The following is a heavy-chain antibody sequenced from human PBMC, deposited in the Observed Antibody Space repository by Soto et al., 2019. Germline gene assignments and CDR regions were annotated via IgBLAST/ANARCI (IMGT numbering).Heavy chain of an antibody. CDR3: VRADGYNRDDAFDV. Sequence: PXGCLRRSGSASGFTFSRYWMHWVRQAAGEGLAWVARINGDGSDTKYADSVKGRLTTSRDNARNTLYLQMNYLTAEDTAVYYCVRADGYNRDDAFDVWGQGTLVTV. CDR2: INGDGSDT. D-gene: IGHD3-10*01. CDR1: GFTFSRYW. J-gene: IGHJ3*01. V-gene: IGHV3-74*03.